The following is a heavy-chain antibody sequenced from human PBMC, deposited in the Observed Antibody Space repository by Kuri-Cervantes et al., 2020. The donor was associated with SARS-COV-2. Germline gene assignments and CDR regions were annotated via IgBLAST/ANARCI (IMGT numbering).Heavy chain of an antibody. CDR3: ARGPKRSSTSCPPDY. D-gene: IGHD2-2*01. V-gene: IGHV4-59*12. CDR1: GDSITNYH. CDR2: IYYSGST. Sequence: GSLRLSCTVSGDSITNYHWNWIRQPPGKGLEWIGNIYYSGSTNYNPSLKSRVTLSLDTSKNQVSLKLSSVTAADTAVYYCARGPKRSSTSCPPDYWGQGTLVTVSS. J-gene: IGHJ4*02.